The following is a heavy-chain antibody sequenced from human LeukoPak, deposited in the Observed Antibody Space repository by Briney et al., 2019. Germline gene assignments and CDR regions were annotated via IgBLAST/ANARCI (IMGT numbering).Heavy chain of an antibody. J-gene: IGHJ2*01. V-gene: IGHV4-34*01. D-gene: IGHD3-22*01. CDR1: GGSFSGYY. Sequence: PSETLSLTCAVYGGSFSGYYWSWIRQPPGEGLEWIGVINHSGSTNYNPSLKSRVTISVDTSKNQFSLKLSSVTAADTAVYYCARGVTMIVVVIHDWYFDLWGRGTLVTVSS. CDR3: ARGVTMIVVVIHDWYFDL. CDR2: INHSGST.